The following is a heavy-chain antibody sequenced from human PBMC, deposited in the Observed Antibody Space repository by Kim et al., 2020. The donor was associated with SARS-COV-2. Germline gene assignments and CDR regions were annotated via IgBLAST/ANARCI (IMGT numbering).Heavy chain of an antibody. V-gene: IGHV4-34*01. CDR3: AREDYASAFNGFYP. Sequence: SETLSLTCAVYGESFSDYYWSWIRQPPGKGLEWIGEINHSGGTNYNPSLKSRVSISIYTSKNQFSLKLTSVTAADTAVYYCAREDYASAFNGFYPWGQGTLVIVSP. D-gene: IGHD3-10*01. J-gene: IGHJ5*02. CDR1: GESFSDYY. CDR2: INHSGGT.